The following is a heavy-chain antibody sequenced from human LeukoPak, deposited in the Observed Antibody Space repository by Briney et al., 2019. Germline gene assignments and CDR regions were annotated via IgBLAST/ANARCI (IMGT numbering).Heavy chain of an antibody. CDR1: GYTLTELS. J-gene: IGHJ4*02. CDR2: FDPEDGET. Sequence: GASVKVSCKVSGYTLTELSMHWVRQAPGKGLEWMGGFDPEDGETIYAQKFQGRVTMTEDKSTDTAYMELSSLRSEDTAVYYCATENQGRGLSIFGVVQYYFDYWGQGTLVTVSS. V-gene: IGHV1-24*01. D-gene: IGHD3-3*01. CDR3: ATENQGRGLSIFGVVQYYFDY.